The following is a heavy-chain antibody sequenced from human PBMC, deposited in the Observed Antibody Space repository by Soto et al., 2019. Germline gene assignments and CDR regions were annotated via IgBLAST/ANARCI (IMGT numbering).Heavy chain of an antibody. J-gene: IGHJ2*01. CDR2: IWYDGSNK. Sequence: QVQLVESGGGVVQPGRSLRLSCAASGFTFSSYGMHWVRQAPGKGLEWVAVIWYDGSNKYYADSVKGRFTISRDNSKNTLYLQMNSLRAEDTAVYYCARAEGGDWYFDLWGRGTLVTVSS. V-gene: IGHV3-33*01. CDR1: GFTFSSYG. CDR3: ARAEGGDWYFDL. D-gene: IGHD3-16*01.